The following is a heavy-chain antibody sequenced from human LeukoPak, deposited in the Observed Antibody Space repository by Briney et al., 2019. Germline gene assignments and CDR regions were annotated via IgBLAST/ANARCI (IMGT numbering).Heavy chain of an antibody. CDR3: ATRYSSGWYYY. V-gene: IGHV4-61*02. CDR2: IYTSGST. Sequence: SETLSLTCTVSGGSISSGSYYWSWIRQPAGKGLEWVGRIYTSGSTNYNPSLKSRVTISVDTSKNQFSLKLSSVTAADTAVYYCATRYSSGWYYYWGQGTLVTVSS. CDR1: GGSISSGSYY. J-gene: IGHJ4*02. D-gene: IGHD6-19*01.